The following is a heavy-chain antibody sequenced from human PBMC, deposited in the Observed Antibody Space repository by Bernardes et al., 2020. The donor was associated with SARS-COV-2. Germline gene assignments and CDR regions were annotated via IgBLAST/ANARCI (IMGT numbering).Heavy chain of an antibody. CDR1: GFTFSGYA. Sequence: GGSLRLSCAASGFTFSGYAMSWVRQGPGKGLEWVSSVSGSGGSTYYADSVKGRFTISRDNSKKTLDLQMSSLRGEDTGVYYCAKRGLGERPRGHFDYWGQGTLVTVSS. V-gene: IGHV3-23*01. D-gene: IGHD1-1*01. CDR3: AKRGLGERPRGHFDY. J-gene: IGHJ4*02. CDR2: VSGSGGST.